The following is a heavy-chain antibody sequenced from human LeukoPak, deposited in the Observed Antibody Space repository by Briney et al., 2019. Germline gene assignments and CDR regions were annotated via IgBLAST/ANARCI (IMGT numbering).Heavy chain of an antibody. CDR1: GFTVSSNY. CDR3: ARQTLDYYGSGSYPD. J-gene: IGHJ4*02. CDR2: IYSGGST. D-gene: IGHD3-10*01. V-gene: IGHV3-53*01. Sequence: GGSLRLSCAASGFTVSSNYMSWVRQAPGKGLEWVSVIYSGGSTYYADSVKGRFTISRDSSKNTLYLQMNSLRPEDTAVYYCARQTLDYYGSGSYPDWGQGTLVTVSS.